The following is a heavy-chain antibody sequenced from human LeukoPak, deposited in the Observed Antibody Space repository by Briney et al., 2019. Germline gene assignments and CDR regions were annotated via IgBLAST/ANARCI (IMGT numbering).Heavy chain of an antibody. D-gene: IGHD2-21*02. V-gene: IGHV1-8*01. J-gene: IGHJ5*02. Sequence: GASVKVSCKASGYTFTSFDFSWVRQATGQGLEWMGWMNPNSGNSGYEQRFQGRVTLTRNTAISTAYMELSGLRSDDTAVYFLLGVPGNCGGGCFFFYPWGQGTL. CDR1: GYTFTSFD. CDR2: MNPNSGNS. CDR3: LGVPGNCGGGCFFFYP.